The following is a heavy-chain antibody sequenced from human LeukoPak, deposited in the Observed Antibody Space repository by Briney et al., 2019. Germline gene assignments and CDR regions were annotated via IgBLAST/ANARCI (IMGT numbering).Heavy chain of an antibody. CDR2: ISGSGGST. CDR3: AKDNSGFLEWLLLGY. Sequence: AGGSLRLSCAASGFTFSSYAMSWVRQAPGKGLEWVSAISGSGGSTYYADSVKGRFTISRANSKNTLYLQMNSLRAEDTAVYYCAKDNSGFLEWLLLGYWGQGTLVTVSS. D-gene: IGHD3-3*01. J-gene: IGHJ4*02. CDR1: GFTFSSYA. V-gene: IGHV3-23*01.